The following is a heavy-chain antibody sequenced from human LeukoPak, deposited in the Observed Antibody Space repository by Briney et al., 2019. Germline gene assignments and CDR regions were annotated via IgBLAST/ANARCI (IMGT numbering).Heavy chain of an antibody. CDR3: ARGPMVQPDY. D-gene: IGHD1-1*01. V-gene: IGHV3-23*01. CDR2: ISGSGGST. Sequence: GGSLRLSCAASGFTFSSYSMNWVRQAPGKGLEWVSAISGSGGSTYYADSVKRRFTISRDNSKNTLYLQMNNLRADDTAVYYCARGPMVQPDYWGQGTLVTVSS. CDR1: GFTFSSYS. J-gene: IGHJ4*02.